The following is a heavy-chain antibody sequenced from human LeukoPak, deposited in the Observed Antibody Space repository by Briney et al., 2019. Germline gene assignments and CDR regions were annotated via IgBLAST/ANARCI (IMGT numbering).Heavy chain of an antibody. J-gene: IGHJ4*02. CDR2: IKQDGSEK. CDR1: GFTFSSYW. V-gene: IGHV3-7*01. Sequence: GGSLRLSCAASGFTFSSYWMSWVRQAPGKGLEWVANIKQDGSEKYYVDSVKGRFTITRDNAKNSLYLQMNSLRAEDTAVYYCARDYRGYRAPYYFDYWGQGTLVTVSS. CDR3: ARDYRGYRAPYYFDY. D-gene: IGHD2-15*01.